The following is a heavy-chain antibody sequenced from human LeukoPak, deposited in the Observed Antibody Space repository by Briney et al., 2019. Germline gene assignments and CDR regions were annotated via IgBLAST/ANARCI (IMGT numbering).Heavy chain of an antibody. J-gene: IGHJ4*02. CDR2: IKSKTDGGTT. D-gene: IGHD1-14*01. CDR1: GFTFSNAW. V-gene: IGHV3-15*01. CDR3: TTKLRGLVWTPFDY. Sequence: GGSLRLSCAASGFTFSNAWMSWVRQAPGKGLEWVGRIKSKTDGGTTDYAAPVKGRFTISRDDLKNTLYLQMNSLKTEDTAVYYCTTKLRGLVWTPFDYWGQGTLVTVSS.